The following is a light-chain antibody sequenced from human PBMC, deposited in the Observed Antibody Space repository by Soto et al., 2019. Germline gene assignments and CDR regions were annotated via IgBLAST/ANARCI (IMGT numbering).Light chain of an antibody. CDR2: VAS. V-gene: IGKV3-20*01. CDR3: HDYGNPL. CDR1: QSVDSKY. J-gene: IGKJ3*01. Sequence: EVVLTQSPGTLSLSPGERATLSCRASQSVDSKYLGWYQQKPGQAPRLLIYVASSRATGIPDRISGSGPGTDFTLTISRRQPEDVAVYYCHDYGNPLFGPGTKVHIK.